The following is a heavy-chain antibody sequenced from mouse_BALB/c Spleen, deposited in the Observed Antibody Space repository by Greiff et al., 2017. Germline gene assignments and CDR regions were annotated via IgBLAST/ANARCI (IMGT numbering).Heavy chain of an antibody. V-gene: IGHV3-8*02. CDR1: GDSFTSGY. CDR2: ISYSGST. Sequence: EVQLQESGPSLVKPSQTLSLTCSVSGDSFTSGYWNWIRKFPGNKLEYMGYISYSGSTYYNPSLKSRISITRDTSKNQYYLQLNSVTTEDTATYYCARFGVTSYFDVWGAGTTVTVSS. J-gene: IGHJ1*01. D-gene: IGHD2-1*01. CDR3: ARFGVTSYFDV.